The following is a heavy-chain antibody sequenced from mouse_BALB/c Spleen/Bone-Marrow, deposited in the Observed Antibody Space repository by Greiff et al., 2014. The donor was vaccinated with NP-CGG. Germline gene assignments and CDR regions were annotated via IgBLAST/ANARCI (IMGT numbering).Heavy chain of an antibody. D-gene: IGHD4-1*01. CDR3: ARGNWDEAMDY. Sequence: EVQRVESGGGLVKPGGSLKLSCAASGFTFSSYAMSWVRQTPEKRLEWVATINSGGSYTYYPDSVKGRFTISRDNAKNTLYLQMSSLRSEDTAMYYCARGNWDEAMDYGGQGTSVTVST. CDR1: GFTFSSYA. CDR2: INSGGSYT. J-gene: IGHJ4*01. V-gene: IGHV5-9-3*01.